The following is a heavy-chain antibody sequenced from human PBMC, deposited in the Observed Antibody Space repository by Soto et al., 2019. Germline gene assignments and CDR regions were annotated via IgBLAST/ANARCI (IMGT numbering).Heavy chain of an antibody. J-gene: IGHJ4*02. D-gene: IGHD2-15*01. CDR1: GFTFSSYA. CDR3: VKGRDCSGGSCYPRPFLLAEDYFDY. Sequence: GGSLRLSCSASGFTFSSYAMHWVRQAPGKGLEYVSAISSNGGSTYYADSVKGRFTISRDNSKNTLYLQMSSLRAEDTAVYYCVKGRDCSGGSCYPRPFLLAEDYFDYWGQGTLVTVSS. CDR2: ISSNGGST. V-gene: IGHV3-64D*08.